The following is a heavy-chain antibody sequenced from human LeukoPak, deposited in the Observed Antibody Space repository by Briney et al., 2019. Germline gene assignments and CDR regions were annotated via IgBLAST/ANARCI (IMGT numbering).Heavy chain of an antibody. Sequence: TSETLSLTCDVFGLSIQRYWWSWVRKPAGKGLEWIGRIYTTGRTNYSPSFQSRVTMSIDVSSNQFSLTLRSVTAADTAVYYCASLGYTISAHHSDFWGQGAPVTVSS. CDR3: ASLGYTISAHHSDF. D-gene: IGHD5-18*01. V-gene: IGHV4-4*07. CDR2: IYTTGRT. J-gene: IGHJ4*02. CDR1: GLSIQRYW.